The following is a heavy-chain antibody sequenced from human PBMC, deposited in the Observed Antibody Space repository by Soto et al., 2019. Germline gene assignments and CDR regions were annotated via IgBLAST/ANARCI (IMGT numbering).Heavy chain of an antibody. V-gene: IGHV5-51*01. CDR2: IYPGDSDT. Sequence: GGSLKISCKGSGYSFATHWIAWVGQITGESLGWMGIIYPGDSDTKYSPSLQGQVSISADTSISTAYLQWTSLKASDTAMYYCARSRRGAYSSGWYSPSGYYNYGIDVRGQGTKVTVSS. D-gene: IGHD6-19*01. CDR3: ARSRRGAYSSGWYSPSGYYNYGIDV. J-gene: IGHJ6*02. CDR1: GYSFATHW.